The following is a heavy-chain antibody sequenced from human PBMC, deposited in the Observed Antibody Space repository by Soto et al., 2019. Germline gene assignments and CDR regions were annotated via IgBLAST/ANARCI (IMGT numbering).Heavy chain of an antibody. CDR2: VPYDGRKK. D-gene: IGHD1-26*01. CDR3: AKEGYTGGYCGGGYFDY. Sequence: QVQLVESGGGVVQPGRSLRLSCAASGFTFTTYAMHWVRQAPGKGLEWVALVPYDGRKKYYADSVKGRFTISRDNSKNSLYLQINSLRADDTAVYYCAKEGYTGGYCGGGYFDYWGQGTLGTVSS. V-gene: IGHV3-30*18. J-gene: IGHJ4*02. CDR1: GFTFTTYA.